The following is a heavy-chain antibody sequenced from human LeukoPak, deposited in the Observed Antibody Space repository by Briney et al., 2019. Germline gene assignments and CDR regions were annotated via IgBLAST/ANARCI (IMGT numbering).Heavy chain of an antibody. V-gene: IGHV3-23*01. CDR3: AKDLRYSGTLRAMDY. D-gene: IGHD1-26*01. Sequence: GGSLRLSCAASGFTFSSYWMSWVRQAPGKGLEWVSGLSGTGGSTNYADSVKGRFTISRDNPKNTLYLQMNSLRAEDTAVYYCAKDLRYSGTLRAMDYWGQGTLVTVSS. CDR1: GFTFSSYW. J-gene: IGHJ4*02. CDR2: LSGTGGST.